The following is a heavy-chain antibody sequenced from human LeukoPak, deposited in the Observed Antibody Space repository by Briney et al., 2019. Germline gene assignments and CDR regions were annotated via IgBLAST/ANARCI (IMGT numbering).Heavy chain of an antibody. Sequence: SETLSLTCTVSGGSISSSSYYWGWIRQPPGKGLEWIGSIYYSGSTYYNPSLKSRVTISVDTSKNQFSLKLSSVTAADTAVYYCARVSIFDCGDYDGGYYYYMDVWGKGTTVTVSS. J-gene: IGHJ6*03. CDR1: GGSISSSSYY. D-gene: IGHD4-17*01. V-gene: IGHV4-39*07. CDR3: ARVSIFDCGDYDGGYYYYMDV. CDR2: IYYSGST.